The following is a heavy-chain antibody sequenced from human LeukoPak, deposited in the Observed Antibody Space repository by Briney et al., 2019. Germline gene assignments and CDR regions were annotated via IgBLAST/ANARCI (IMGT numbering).Heavy chain of an antibody. V-gene: IGHV3-23*01. D-gene: IGHD3-3*01. Sequence: GGSLRLSCAASGFTFSSYAMSWVRQAPGKGLEWVSAISGSGGSTYYADSVKGRFTISRDNAKNSLYLQMNSLRAEDTAVYYCARVPTYYDFWSGYFWWFDPWGQGTLVTVSS. CDR3: ARVPTYYDFWSGYFWWFDP. J-gene: IGHJ5*02. CDR1: GFTFSSYA. CDR2: ISGSGGST.